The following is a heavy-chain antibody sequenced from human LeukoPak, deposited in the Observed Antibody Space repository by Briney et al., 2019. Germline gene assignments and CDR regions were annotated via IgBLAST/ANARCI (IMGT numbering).Heavy chain of an antibody. V-gene: IGHV1-2*02. J-gene: IGHJ5*02. Sequence: ASVKVSCKASGYTFTGYYMHWVRQAPGQGLEWMGWINPNSGGTNYAQKFQGRGTMTRDTSISTAYMELSRLRSDDTAVYYCAVAAANLDWFDPWGQGTLVTVSS. CDR3: AVAAANLDWFDP. CDR1: GYTFTGYY. CDR2: INPNSGGT. D-gene: IGHD2-2*01.